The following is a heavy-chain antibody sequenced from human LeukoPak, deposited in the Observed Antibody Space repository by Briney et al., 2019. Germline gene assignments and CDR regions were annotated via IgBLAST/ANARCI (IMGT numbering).Heavy chain of an antibody. CDR2: VNIDGSST. J-gene: IGHJ4*02. Sequence: GGSLRLSCAASGFTFSRFWMHWVRQAPGKGLVWVSRVNIDGSSTSYADSVRGRFTISRDNAKNTLHLQMNSLRAEDTAVYYCARSEYSFDYWGQGMLVTISS. CDR3: ARSEYSFDY. CDR1: GFTFSRFW. V-gene: IGHV3-74*01.